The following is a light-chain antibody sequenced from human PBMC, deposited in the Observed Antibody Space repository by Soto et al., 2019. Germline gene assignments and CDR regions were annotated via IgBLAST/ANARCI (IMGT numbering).Light chain of an antibody. V-gene: IGKV3-20*01. J-gene: IGKJ4*01. CDR2: GAS. CDR3: QRYVGSPPLP. CDR1: QSISSSF. Sequence: EFVLTQSPGKLSLSPGERATLSCRASQSISSSFLAWYQQKPGQAPRLLIYGASSRGTGIPDRFSGSGSGTDFTFTISRLEPEVLEVYSGQRYVGSPPLPFGGGTKVELK.